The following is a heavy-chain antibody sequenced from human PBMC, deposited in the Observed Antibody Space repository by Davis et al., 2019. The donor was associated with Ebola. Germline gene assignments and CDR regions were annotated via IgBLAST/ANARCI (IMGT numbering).Heavy chain of an antibody. D-gene: IGHD6-13*01. J-gene: IGHJ6*04. Sequence: MPSEPLSLTCAVYGGSFSGYYWRWIRQPPGKGLEWIGDINHSGSTNYNPSLKSRVTISVDTSKNQFSLKLSSVTAADTAVYYCARLCIAASGVDYYYYGMDVWGKGTTVTVSS. CDR1: GGSFSGYY. V-gene: IGHV4-34*01. CDR2: INHSGST. CDR3: ARLCIAASGVDYYYYGMDV.